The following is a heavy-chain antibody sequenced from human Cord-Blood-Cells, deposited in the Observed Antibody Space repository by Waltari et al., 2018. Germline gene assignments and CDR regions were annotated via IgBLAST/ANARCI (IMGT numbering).Heavy chain of an antibody. V-gene: IGHV4-34*01. J-gene: IGHJ4*02. CDR2: INHSGST. Sequence: QVQLQQWGAGLLKPSETLSLTCAVYGGSFSGYYWSWIRQPPGKGLEWIGEINHSGSTNYTPSLQSRVTISVDTSKNQFSLKLSSVTAADTAVYYCARGFYIAAAGTYYFDYWGQGTLVTVSS. CDR1: GGSFSGYY. D-gene: IGHD6-13*01. CDR3: ARGFYIAAAGTYYFDY.